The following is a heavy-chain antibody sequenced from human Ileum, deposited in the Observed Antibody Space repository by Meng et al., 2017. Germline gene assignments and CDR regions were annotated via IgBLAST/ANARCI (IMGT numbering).Heavy chain of an antibody. CDR3: ARDRQWVFDY. Sequence: QVQLVQAGREVKKPGASVKVSCKPSGYTFTTFGIRWVRQAPGQGLEWMGWIDPGNGNRNFAQKFQDRITLTTDTTTTTAYMELRSLRSDDTAIFYCARDRQWVFDYWGQGTLVTVSS. D-gene: IGHD6-19*01. J-gene: IGHJ4*02. CDR1: GYTFTTFG. V-gene: IGHV1-18*01. CDR2: IDPGNGNR.